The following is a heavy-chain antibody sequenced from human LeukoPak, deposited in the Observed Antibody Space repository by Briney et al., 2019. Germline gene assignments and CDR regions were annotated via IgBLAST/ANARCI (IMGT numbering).Heavy chain of an antibody. CDR3: ARDLVADYYYYGMDV. V-gene: IGHV1-2*02. D-gene: IGHD2-15*01. J-gene: IGHJ6*02. CDR1: GYTFTGYY. CDR2: TNPNSGGT. Sequence: GASVKVSCKASGYTFTGYYMHWVRQAPGQGLEWMGWTNPNSGGTNYAQKFQGRVTMTRDTSISTAYMELGRLRSDDTAVYYCARDLVADYYYYGMDVWGQGTTVTVSS.